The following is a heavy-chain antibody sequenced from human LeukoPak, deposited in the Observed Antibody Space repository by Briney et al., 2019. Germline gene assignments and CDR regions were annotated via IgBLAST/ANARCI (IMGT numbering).Heavy chain of an antibody. CDR2: INPNSGGT. D-gene: IGHD3-22*01. V-gene: IGHV1-2*02. J-gene: IGHJ4*02. CDR3: AREPFHYYDSSGYQPDY. Sequence: ASVKVSCKASGYTLTSYYMHWVRQAPGQGLEWMGWINPNSGGTNYAQKFQGRVTMTRDTSISTAYMELSRLRSDDTAVYYCAREPFHYYDSSGYQPDYWGQGTLVTVSS. CDR1: GYTLTSYY.